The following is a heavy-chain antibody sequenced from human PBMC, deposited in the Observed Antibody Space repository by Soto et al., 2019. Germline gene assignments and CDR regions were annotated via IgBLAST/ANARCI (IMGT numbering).Heavy chain of an antibody. CDR3: ARLGIESSSSVSYYFDY. D-gene: IGHD6-6*01. CDR2: IYYSGST. J-gene: IGHJ4*02. CDR1: GGSISSGDYY. V-gene: IGHV4-30-4*01. Sequence: SETLSLTCTVSGGSISSGDYYWSRIRQPPGKGLEWIGYIYYSGSTYYNPSLRSRVTISVDTSTNQFSLKLSSVTAADTAVYYCARLGIESSSSVSYYFDYWGQGTLVPVSS.